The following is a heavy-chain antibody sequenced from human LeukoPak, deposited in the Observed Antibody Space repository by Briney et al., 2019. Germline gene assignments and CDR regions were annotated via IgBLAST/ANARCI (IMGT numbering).Heavy chain of an antibody. CDR2: IRYDGSNK. J-gene: IGHJ4*02. CDR1: GFTFSSYG. CDR3: ARVLLEWFSASGY. D-gene: IGHD3-3*01. V-gene: IGHV3-30*02. Sequence: GGSLRLSCAASGFTFSSYGMHWVRQAPGKGLEWVAFIRYDGSNKYYADSVKGRFTISRDNSKNTLYLQMNSLRAEDTAVYYCARVLLEWFSASGYWGQGTLVTVSS.